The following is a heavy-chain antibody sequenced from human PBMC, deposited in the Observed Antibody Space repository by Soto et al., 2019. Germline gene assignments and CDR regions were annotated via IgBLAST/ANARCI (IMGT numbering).Heavy chain of an antibody. CDR1: GDSVSSNSAA. V-gene: IGHV6-1*01. D-gene: IGHD2-2*01. CDR3: ASVGCHAPYYYYGMDV. CDR2: TYYRSKWYN. Sequence: PSQTLSLTCAISGDSVSSNSAAWNWIRQPPSRGLEWLGRTYYRSKWYNDYAVSVKSRITINPDTSKNQFSLQLNSVTPEDTAVYYCASVGCHAPYYYYGMDVWGKGTTVTVSS. J-gene: IGHJ6*04.